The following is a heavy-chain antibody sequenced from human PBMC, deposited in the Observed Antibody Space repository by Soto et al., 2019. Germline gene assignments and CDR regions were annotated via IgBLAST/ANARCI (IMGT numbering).Heavy chain of an antibody. CDR3: ARHVWDFWSGYYSYYYMDV. Sequence: SETLSLTCTVSGGSISSYYWSWIRQPPGKGLEWIGYIYYSGSTNYNPSLKSRVTISVDTSKNQFSLKLSSVTAADTAVYYCARHVWDFWSGYYSYYYMDVWGKGTTVTVSS. J-gene: IGHJ6*03. D-gene: IGHD3-3*01. CDR1: GGSISSYY. CDR2: IYYSGST. V-gene: IGHV4-59*08.